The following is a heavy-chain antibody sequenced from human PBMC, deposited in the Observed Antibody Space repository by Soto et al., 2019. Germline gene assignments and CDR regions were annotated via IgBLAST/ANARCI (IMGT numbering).Heavy chain of an antibody. CDR1: SGSVISYY. V-gene: IGHV4-4*07. Sequence: SETLSLTCTVSSGSVISYYWSWIRQPAGKGLEWIGRIYSGVSTIYNPSIKSPVTMSVDTSKNQVSLTLNSVTAADTAIYYCAIHVNNIAWAIDHWGQGTLVTVSS. CDR3: AIHVNNIAWAIDH. D-gene: IGHD1-20*01. J-gene: IGHJ4*02. CDR2: IYSGVST.